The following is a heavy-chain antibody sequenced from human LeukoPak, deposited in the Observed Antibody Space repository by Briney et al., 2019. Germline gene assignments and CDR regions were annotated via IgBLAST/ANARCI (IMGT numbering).Heavy chain of an antibody. CDR3: ARGSFGYDSSGYYLYYYYYYGMDV. V-gene: IGHV3-21*01. CDR2: ISSSSSYI. Sequence: PGGALRLSCADSGFTFCINSMNWVRHAPGKGLEWVSSISSSSSYIYYADSLKGGFTISRDNAKNSLYLQMNSLRAEDTAVYYCARGSFGYDSSGYYLYYYYYYGMDVWGQGTTVTVSS. CDR1: GFTFCINS. J-gene: IGHJ6*02. D-gene: IGHD3-22*01.